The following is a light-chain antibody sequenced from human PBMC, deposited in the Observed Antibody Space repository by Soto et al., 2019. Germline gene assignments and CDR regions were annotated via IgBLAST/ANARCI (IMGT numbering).Light chain of an antibody. J-gene: IGKJ1*01. CDR2: DAS. CDR1: QRISND. CDR3: QQYNNWPPWT. V-gene: IGKV3-15*01. Sequence: EIVLTQSPATLSSFPCDRVTVSCRASQRISNDLAWYQQKAGQAPRLLIYDASTRATGIPARFSGSGSGTEFTLTISSLQSEDFAVYFCQQYNNWPPWTFGQGTKVDIK.